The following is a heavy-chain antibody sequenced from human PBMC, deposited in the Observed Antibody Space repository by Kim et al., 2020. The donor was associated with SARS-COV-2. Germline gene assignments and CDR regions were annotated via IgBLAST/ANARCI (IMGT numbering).Heavy chain of an antibody. CDR2: T. J-gene: IGHJ5*02. V-gene: IGHV3-23*01. Sequence: TYYAASVKGRFTISRDNSKNTLYLQMNSLRAEDTAVYYCAKLFGINWFDPWGQGTLVTVSS. D-gene: IGHD3-16*01. CDR3: AKLFGINWFDP.